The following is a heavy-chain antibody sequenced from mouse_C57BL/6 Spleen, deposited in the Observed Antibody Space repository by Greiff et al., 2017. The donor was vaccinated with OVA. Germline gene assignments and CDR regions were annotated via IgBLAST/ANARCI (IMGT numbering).Heavy chain of an antibody. D-gene: IGHD2-4*01. CDR1: GYSITSGYY. CDR2: ISYDGSN. J-gene: IGHJ3*01. CDR3: AREGDRYYDYGGFAY. V-gene: IGHV3-6*01. Sequence: VQLKESGPGLVKPSQSLSLTCSVTGYSITSGYYWNWIRQFPGNKLEWMGYISYDGSNNYNPSLKNRISITRDTSKNQFFLKLNSVTTEDTATYYCAREGDRYYDYGGFAYWGQGTLVTVSA.